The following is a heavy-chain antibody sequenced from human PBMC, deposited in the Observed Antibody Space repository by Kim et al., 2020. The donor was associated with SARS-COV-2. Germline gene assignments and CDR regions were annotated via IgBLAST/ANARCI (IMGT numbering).Heavy chain of an antibody. J-gene: IGHJ6*03. V-gene: IGHV1-8*01. Sequence: ASVKVSCKASGYTFTSYDINWVRQATGQGLEWMGWMNPNSGNTGYAQKFQGRVTMTRNTSISTAYMELSSLRSEDTAVYYCARITYYDFWSGYSAPNYYYYYMDVWGKGTTVTVSS. D-gene: IGHD3-3*01. CDR3: ARITYYDFWSGYSAPNYYYYYMDV. CDR1: GYTFTSYD. CDR2: MNPNSGNT.